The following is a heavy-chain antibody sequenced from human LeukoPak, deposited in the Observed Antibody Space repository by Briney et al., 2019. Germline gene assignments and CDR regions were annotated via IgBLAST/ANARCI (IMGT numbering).Heavy chain of an antibody. D-gene: IGHD3-9*01. CDR2: ISGSGGST. V-gene: IGHV3-23*01. Sequence: PGGSLRLSCAASGFTFSSYAMSWVRQAPGKGLEWVSAISGSGGSTYYADSVKGRFTISRDNSKNTLYLQMNSLRAEDTAVYYCAKDLWNYDILTGQDYWGQGTLVTVSS. CDR3: AKDLWNYDILTGQDY. CDR1: GFTFSSYA. J-gene: IGHJ4*02.